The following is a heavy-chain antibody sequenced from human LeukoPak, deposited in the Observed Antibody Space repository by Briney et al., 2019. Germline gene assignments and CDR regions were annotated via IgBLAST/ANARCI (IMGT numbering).Heavy chain of an antibody. CDR2: INPSGGST. CDR1: GYTFTGYY. Sequence: ASVKVSCKASGYTFTGYYMHWVRQAPGQGLEWMGIINPSGGSTSYAQKFQGRVTMTRDTSTSTVYMELSSLRSEDTAVYYCARARPYPYQLPVGFDPWGQGTLVTVSS. CDR3: ARARPYPYQLPVGFDP. D-gene: IGHD2-2*01. V-gene: IGHV1-46*01. J-gene: IGHJ5*02.